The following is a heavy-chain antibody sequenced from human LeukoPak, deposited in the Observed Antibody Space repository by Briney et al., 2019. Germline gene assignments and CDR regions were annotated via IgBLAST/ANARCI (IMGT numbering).Heavy chain of an antibody. V-gene: IGHV4-39*07. CDR3: ARGGGRLLWFGELGHPNDAFDI. D-gene: IGHD3-10*01. CDR2: IYYSGST. Sequence: SETLSLTCIVSGGSISSSSYYWGWIRQPPGKGLEWIGSIYYSGSTYYNPSLKSRVTISVDTSKNQFSLKLSSVTAADTAVYYCARGGGRLLWFGELGHPNDAFDIWGKGTMVTVSS. CDR1: GGSISSSSYY. J-gene: IGHJ3*02.